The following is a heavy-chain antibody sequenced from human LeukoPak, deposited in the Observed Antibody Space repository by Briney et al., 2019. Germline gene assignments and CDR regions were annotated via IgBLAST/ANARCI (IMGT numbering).Heavy chain of an antibody. CDR2: IYYSGST. CDR1: GGSISSSSYY. D-gene: IGHD5-18*01. Sequence: PSETLSLTCTVSGGSISSSSYYWGWIRQPPGKGLEWIGSIYYSGSTYYNPSLKSRVTISVDTSKNQFSLKLSSVTAADTAVYYCATRDVDTAMAPFDPWGQGTLVTVSS. V-gene: IGHV4-39*01. CDR3: ATRDVDTAMAPFDP. J-gene: IGHJ5*02.